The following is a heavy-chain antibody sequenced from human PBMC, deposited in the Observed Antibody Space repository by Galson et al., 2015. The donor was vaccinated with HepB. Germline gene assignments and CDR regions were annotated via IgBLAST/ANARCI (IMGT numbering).Heavy chain of an antibody. D-gene: IGHD3-22*01. CDR1: GFTFSSYA. CDR3: ARVGGHYYDSSGYGAFDI. Sequence: SLRLSCAASGFTFSSYAMHWVRQAPGKGLEYVSAISSNGGSTYYANSVKGRFTISRDNSKNTLYLQMGSLRAEDMAVYYCARVGGHYYDSSGYGAFDIWGQGTLVTVSS. J-gene: IGHJ3*02. V-gene: IGHV3-64*01. CDR2: ISSNGGST.